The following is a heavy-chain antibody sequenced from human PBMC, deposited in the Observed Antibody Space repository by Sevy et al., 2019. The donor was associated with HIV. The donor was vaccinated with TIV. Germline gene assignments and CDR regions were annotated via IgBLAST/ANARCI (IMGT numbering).Heavy chain of an antibody. D-gene: IGHD1-26*01. CDR2: ISGSGGST. CDR3: ASRGGGRYPF. J-gene: IGHJ4*02. CDR1: GLTFSSYA. V-gene: IGHV3-23*01. Sequence: GGSLRLPCAASGLTFSSYAMSWVRQAPGKGLEWVSAISGSGGSTYYADSVKGRFTISRDNSKNTLYLQMNSLKAEDTAVYYCASRGGGRYPFWGQGTLVTISS.